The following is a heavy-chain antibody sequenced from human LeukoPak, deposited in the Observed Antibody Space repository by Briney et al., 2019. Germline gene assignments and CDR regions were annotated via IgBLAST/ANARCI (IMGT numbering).Heavy chain of an antibody. CDR3: ARGSTMVLRRGRRPYYFDY. Sequence: GGSLRLSCAASGFTFSSYEMNWVRQAPGKGLEWVSYISSSGSTIYYADSVKGRFTISRDNAKNSLYLQMNSLRAEDTAVYYCARGSTMVLRRGRRPYYFDYWGQGTLVTASS. V-gene: IGHV3-48*03. CDR1: GFTFSSYE. D-gene: IGHD3-10*01. J-gene: IGHJ4*02. CDR2: ISSSGSTI.